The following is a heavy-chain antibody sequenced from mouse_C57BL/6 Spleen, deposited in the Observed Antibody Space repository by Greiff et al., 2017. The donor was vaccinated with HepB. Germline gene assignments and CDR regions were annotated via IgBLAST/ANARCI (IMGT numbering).Heavy chain of an antibody. Sequence: QVQLQQPGAELVRPGSSVKLSCKASGYFFTSYWMDWVKQRPGQGLEWIGNIYPSESETHYNQKFKDKATLTVDKSSRTAYMQLSSLTSEDSAVYCCTRGLGDWGKGTTLTVAS. V-gene: IGHV1-61*01. J-gene: IGHJ2*01. CDR1: GYFFTSYW. CDR2: IYPSESET. CDR3: TRGLGD. D-gene: IGHD4-1*01.